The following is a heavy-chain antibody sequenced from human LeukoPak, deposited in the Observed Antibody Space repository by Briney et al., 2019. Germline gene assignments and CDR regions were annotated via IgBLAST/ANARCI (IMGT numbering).Heavy chain of an antibody. CDR2: IYYSGST. CDR1: GGSISSSSYY. V-gene: IGHV4-39*01. D-gene: IGHD6-6*01. CDR3: ARQTKSIGARRNWFDP. J-gene: IGHJ5*02. Sequence: SETLSLTCSVSGGSISSSSYYSGWIRQPPGKGLEWIGSIYYSGSTYYHPSLKSRVTISVDTSKNQFSLKLSSVTAADTAVYYCARQTKSIGARRNWFDPWGQGTLVTVSS.